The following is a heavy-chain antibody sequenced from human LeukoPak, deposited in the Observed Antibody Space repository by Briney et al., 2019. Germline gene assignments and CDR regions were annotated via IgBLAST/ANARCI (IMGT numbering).Heavy chain of an antibody. CDR1: GFTFDDYA. J-gene: IGHJ4*02. V-gene: IGHV3-23*01. Sequence: GGSLRLSCAASGFTFDDYAMHWVRQAPGKGLEWVSAISGSGGSTYYADSVKGRFTISRDNSKNTLYLQVNSLRAEDTAVYYCAKDLTYYYDSSGYFDYWGQGTLVTVSS. D-gene: IGHD3-22*01. CDR3: AKDLTYYYDSSGYFDY. CDR2: ISGSGGST.